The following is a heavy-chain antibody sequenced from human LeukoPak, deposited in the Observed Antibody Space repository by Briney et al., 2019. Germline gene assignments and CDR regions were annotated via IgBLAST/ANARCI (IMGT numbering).Heavy chain of an antibody. V-gene: IGHV4-59*01. CDR1: GGSISSYY. D-gene: IGHD3-3*01. CDR3: ARGYDFWSGYYTPHYYYYYMYV. Sequence: SETLSLTSTVSGGSISSYYWSWIRQPLGKGLEWIGYIYNSGSTNYNPSLKSRVTISVDTSKNQFSLKLSSVTAADTAVYYCARGYDFWSGYYTPHYYYYYMYVWGKGTTVTVSS. CDR2: IYNSGST. J-gene: IGHJ6*03.